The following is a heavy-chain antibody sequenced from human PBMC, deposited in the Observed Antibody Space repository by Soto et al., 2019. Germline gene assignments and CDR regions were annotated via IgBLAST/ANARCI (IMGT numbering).Heavy chain of an antibody. CDR2: INPNSGGT. CDR1: GYTFTGYY. CDR3: ARDCVEVEMATILGINWFDP. J-gene: IGHJ5*02. D-gene: IGHD5-12*01. Sequence: ASVKVSCKASGYTFTGYYMHWVRQAPGQGLEWMGWINPNSGGTDYAQKFQGRVTMTRDTSISTAYMELSRLRSDDTAVYYCARDCVEVEMATILGINWFDPWGQGTLVTVSS. V-gene: IGHV1-2*02.